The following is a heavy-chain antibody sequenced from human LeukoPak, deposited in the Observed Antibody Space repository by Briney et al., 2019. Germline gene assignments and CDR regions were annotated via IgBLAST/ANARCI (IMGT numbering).Heavy chain of an antibody. CDR3: ARDLPTYCSSPSCFHGMDV. D-gene: IGHD2-2*01. CDR2: IIVIFGIT. Sequence: GASVKVSCKASGGTINSYAVSWVRQAPGQGLEWMGRIIVIFGITNYAQRFQGRVTISADKSTSTAYMELSSLRSEDTAVYYCARDLPTYCSSPSCFHGMDVWGQGTTVTVSS. V-gene: IGHV1-69*04. J-gene: IGHJ6*02. CDR1: GGTINSYA.